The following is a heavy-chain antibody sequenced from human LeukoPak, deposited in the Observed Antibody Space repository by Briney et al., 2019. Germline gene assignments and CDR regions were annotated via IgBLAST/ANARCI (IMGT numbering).Heavy chain of an antibody. CDR1: GFTFSSYA. V-gene: IGHV3-23*01. CDR2: ISGSGGST. D-gene: IGHD3-22*01. Sequence: GGSLRLSCAASGFTFSSYAMSWDCQAPGKGLEWVSAISGSGGSTYYADSVKGRFTISRDNSKNTLYLQMNSLRAEDTAVYYCAKDDSSGYPFDYWGQGTLVTVSS. J-gene: IGHJ4*02. CDR3: AKDDSSGYPFDY.